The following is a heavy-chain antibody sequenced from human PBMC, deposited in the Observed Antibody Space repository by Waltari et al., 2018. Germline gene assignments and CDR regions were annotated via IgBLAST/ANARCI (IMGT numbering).Heavy chain of an antibody. V-gene: IGHV4-34*01. CDR2: INHSGST. J-gene: IGHJ2*01. D-gene: IGHD1-26*01. CDR1: GGSFSGYY. CDR3: ARGYSGSYSYWYFDL. Sequence: QVQLQQWGAGLLKPLETLSLTCAVYGGSFSGYYWSWIRQPPGKGLEWIGEINHSGSTNDNPSLKSRVTISVDTSKNQFSLKLSSVTAADTAVYYCARGYSGSYSYWYFDLWGRGTLVTVSS.